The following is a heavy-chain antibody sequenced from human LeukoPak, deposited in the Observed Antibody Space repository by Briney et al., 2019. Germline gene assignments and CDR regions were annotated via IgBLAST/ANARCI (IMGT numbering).Heavy chain of an antibody. CDR3: AKDLLPTKQRYGMDV. D-gene: IGHD1/OR15-1a*01. V-gene: IGHV3-30*18. Sequence: GRSLRLSCAASGFTFSSYGMHWVRQAPGKGLEWVAVISYDGSNKYYADSVKGRFTISRDNSKNTLCLQMNSLRAEDTAVYYCAKDLLPTKQRYGMDVWGQGTTVTVSS. CDR1: GFTFSSYG. CDR2: ISYDGSNK. J-gene: IGHJ6*02.